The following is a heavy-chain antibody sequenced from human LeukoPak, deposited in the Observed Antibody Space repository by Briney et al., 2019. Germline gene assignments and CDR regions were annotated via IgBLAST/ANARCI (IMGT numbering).Heavy chain of an antibody. V-gene: IGHV3-23*01. J-gene: IGHJ4*02. Sequence: GGSLRLSCAASGFTFSSYAMSWVRQAPGKGLEWVSAISGSGGSTYYADSVKGRFTISRDNSKNTLYLQMNSLRAEDTAVYYCAKSGLNYDILTGYYPGRHFDHWGQGTLVTVSS. CDR2: ISGSGGST. CDR1: GFTFSSYA. CDR3: AKSGLNYDILTGYYPGRHFDH. D-gene: IGHD3-9*01.